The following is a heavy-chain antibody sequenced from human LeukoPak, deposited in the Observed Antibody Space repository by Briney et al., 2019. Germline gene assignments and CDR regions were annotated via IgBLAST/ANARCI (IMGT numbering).Heavy chain of an antibody. V-gene: IGHV3-53*01. J-gene: IGHJ4*02. CDR1: GFTFSSYS. Sequence: PGGSLRLPCAASGFTFSSYSMNWVRQAPGKGLEWVSVIYSGGSTFYADSVKGRFTISRDNSKNTLYLQMNSLRAEDTAVYYCARGGDSSGYTVFDYWGQGTLVTVSS. CDR3: ARGGDSSGYTVFDY. CDR2: IYSGGST. D-gene: IGHD3-22*01.